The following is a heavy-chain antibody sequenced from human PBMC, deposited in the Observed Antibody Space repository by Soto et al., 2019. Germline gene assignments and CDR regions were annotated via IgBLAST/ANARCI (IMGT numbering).Heavy chain of an antibody. J-gene: IGHJ4*02. CDR2: IYWDDDK. D-gene: IGHD2-15*01. V-gene: IGHV2-5*02. Sequence: QITLKESGPTLVKPTQTLTLTCTFSGFSLSTSGVGVGWIRQPPGKALEWLALIYWDDDKRYSPSLKSRLTSTKXPXXXQXXLTMTNMDPVDTATYYCAHRPSYCSGGSCYSGFDYWGQGTLVTVSS. CDR3: AHRPSYCSGGSCYSGFDY. CDR1: GFSLSTSGVG.